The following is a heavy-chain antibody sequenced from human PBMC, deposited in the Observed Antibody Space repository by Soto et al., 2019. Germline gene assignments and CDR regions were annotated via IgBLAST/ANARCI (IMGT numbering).Heavy chain of an antibody. Sequence: PSETLSLTCAVYGGSFSGYYWSWIRQPPGKGLEWIGEINHSGSTNYNPSLKSRVTISVDTSKNQFSLKLSSVTAADTAVYYCARWYYGSGSYYTFDYWGQGTLVTVSS. V-gene: IGHV4-34*01. CDR1: GGSFSGYY. D-gene: IGHD3-10*01. J-gene: IGHJ4*02. CDR3: ARWYYGSGSYYTFDY. CDR2: INHSGST.